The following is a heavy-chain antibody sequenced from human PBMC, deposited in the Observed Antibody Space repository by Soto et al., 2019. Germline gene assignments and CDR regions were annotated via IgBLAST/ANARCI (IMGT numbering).Heavy chain of an antibody. V-gene: IGHV4-39*01. CDR3: ARSTQRGGWYFDY. J-gene: IGHJ4*02. Sequence: SETLSLTCTVSGGSLSSSSYYWGWIRQPPGKGLEWIGSIYYSGSTYYNPSLKSRVTISVDTSKNQFSLKLSSVTAADTAVYYCARSTQRGGWYFDYCGQGTLVTVSS. CDR2: IYYSGST. CDR1: GGSLSSSSYY. D-gene: IGHD1-26*01.